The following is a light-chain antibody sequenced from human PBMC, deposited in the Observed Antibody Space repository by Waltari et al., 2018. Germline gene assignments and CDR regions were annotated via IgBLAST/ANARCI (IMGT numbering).Light chain of an antibody. J-gene: IGKJ3*01. CDR3: QKYNSVPFT. CDR2: AAS. CDR1: QGISNC. Sequence: DIQMTQSPSSLSASVGDRVTIPCRASQGISNCLAWYQQKPQKVPTLLIYAASTLQSGVPSRFSGSGSGTDFTLTISSLQPEDVATYYCQKYNSVPFTFGPGTKVHIK. V-gene: IGKV1-27*01.